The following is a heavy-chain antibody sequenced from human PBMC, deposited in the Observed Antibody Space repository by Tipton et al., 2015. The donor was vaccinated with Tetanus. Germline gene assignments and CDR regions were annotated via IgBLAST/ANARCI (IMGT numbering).Heavy chain of an antibody. CDR3: ARLPGSYYFSGLDV. J-gene: IGHJ6*02. Sequence: SLRLSCAASGFTFSDYSMAWVRQAPGKGLEWGSSISSKSTYIYYTDSMKGRFTISRDNARNSLYLQLNSLRAEDTAVYYCARLPGSYYFSGLDVWGQGTTVTVSS. CDR2: ISSKSTYI. V-gene: IGHV3-21*01. CDR1: GFTFSDYS. D-gene: IGHD1-26*01.